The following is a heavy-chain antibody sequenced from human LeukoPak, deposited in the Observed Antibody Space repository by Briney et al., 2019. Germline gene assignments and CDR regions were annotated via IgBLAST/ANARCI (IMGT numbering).Heavy chain of an antibody. V-gene: IGHV3-7*03. D-gene: IGHD3-10*01. J-gene: IGHJ6*03. CDR1: GFTFSSYW. CDR3: AKEHYYGSGSLYMDV. CDR2: IKKDGSEK. Sequence: GGSLRLSCAASGFTFSSYWMSWVRQAPGKGLEWVANIKKDGSEKYYVDSVKGRFTISRDNAKTSLYLQMNSLRAEDTAVYYCAKEHYYGSGSLYMDVWGKGTTVTISS.